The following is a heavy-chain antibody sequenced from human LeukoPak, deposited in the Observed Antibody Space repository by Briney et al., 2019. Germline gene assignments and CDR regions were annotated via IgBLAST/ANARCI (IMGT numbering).Heavy chain of an antibody. CDR3: ARTRPTISGWFDP. J-gene: IGHJ5*02. D-gene: IGHD5-24*01. CDR2: IYTSGST. Sequence: PSETLSLTCSVSGGSISISTYFWGWIRQPPGKGLEWIGRIYTSGSTNYNPSLKSRVTISVDTSKNQFSLKLTSVAAADTAVYFCARTRPTISGWFDPWGQGTLVTVSS. V-gene: IGHV4-39*07. CDR1: GGSISISTYF.